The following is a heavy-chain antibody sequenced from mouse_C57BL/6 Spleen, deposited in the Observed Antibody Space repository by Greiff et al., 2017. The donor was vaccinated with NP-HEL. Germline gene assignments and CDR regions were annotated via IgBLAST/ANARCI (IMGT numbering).Heavy chain of an antibody. V-gene: IGHV1-15*01. CDR1: GYTFTDYE. CDR2: IDPETGGT. Sequence: VQLQQSGAELVRPGASVTLSCKASGYTFTDYEMHWVKQTPVHGLEWIGAIDPETGGTAYNQKFKGKAILTADKSSSTAYMELRSLTSEDSAVYYCTRGDKYYFDYWGQGTTLTVSS. J-gene: IGHJ2*01. CDR3: TRGDKYYFDY. D-gene: IGHD3-3*01.